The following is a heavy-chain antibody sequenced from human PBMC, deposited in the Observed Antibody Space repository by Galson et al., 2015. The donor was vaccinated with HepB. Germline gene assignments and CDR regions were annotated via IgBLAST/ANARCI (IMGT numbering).Heavy chain of an antibody. D-gene: IGHD3-22*01. CDR2: INPSVDST. Sequence: SVKVSCKASGYTFTNYYIHWVRQAPGQGPEWMGIINPSVDSTTLAQKFQGRVTVTRDTSTSTVYMELSSLRSEDTAVYYCARDLNYYDSSAYFTEFYFDYWGQGTLVTVSS. J-gene: IGHJ4*02. CDR3: ARDLNYYDSSAYFTEFYFDY. V-gene: IGHV1-46*03. CDR1: GYTFTNYY.